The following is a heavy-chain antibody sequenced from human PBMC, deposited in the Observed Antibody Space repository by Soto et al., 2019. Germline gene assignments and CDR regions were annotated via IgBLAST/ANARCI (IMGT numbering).Heavy chain of an antibody. CDR2: IWYDASNK. CDR1: GFTFSNYG. CDR3: ARDIRSSYFDY. Sequence: QVQLVESGGAVVQPGRSLRLSCAASGFTFSNYGMHWVRQAPGKGLEWVAVIWYDASNKYYTDSVKGRFTISRDNSKNTLYLQMNSLRAEDTAVYYCARDIRSSYFDYWGQGTLVTVSS. V-gene: IGHV3-33*01. J-gene: IGHJ4*02.